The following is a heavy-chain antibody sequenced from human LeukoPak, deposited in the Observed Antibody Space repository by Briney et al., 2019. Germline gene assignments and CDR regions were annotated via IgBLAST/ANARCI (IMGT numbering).Heavy chain of an antibody. J-gene: IGHJ5*02. V-gene: IGHV6-1*01. CDR2: TYYRSKWHN. CDR1: GDSVSSNSAA. CDR3: ARAANYYGSGRPQTGWFDP. D-gene: IGHD3-10*01. Sequence: SQTLSLTCPISGDSVSSNSAAWNWIRQSPSRGLEWLGRTYYRSKWHNDYAVSVKSRITINPDTSKNQFSLQLNSVTPEDTAVYYCARAANYYGSGRPQTGWFDPWGQGTLVTVSS.